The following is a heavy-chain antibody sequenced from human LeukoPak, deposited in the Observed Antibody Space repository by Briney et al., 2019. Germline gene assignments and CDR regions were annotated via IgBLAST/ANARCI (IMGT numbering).Heavy chain of an antibody. J-gene: IGHJ4*02. Sequence: GGSLRLSCAASGFTFSSYAMHWVRQAPGKGLEYVSAISSNGGSTYYANSVKGRFTISRDNSKNALYLQMGSLRAEDMAVYYCARVAYIAAADYWGQGTLVTVSS. CDR1: GFTFSSYA. CDR2: ISSNGGST. CDR3: ARVAYIAAADY. D-gene: IGHD6-13*01. V-gene: IGHV3-64*01.